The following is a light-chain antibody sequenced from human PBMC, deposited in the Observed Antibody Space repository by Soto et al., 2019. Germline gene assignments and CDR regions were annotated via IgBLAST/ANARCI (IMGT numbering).Light chain of an antibody. CDR1: SGDVGSYDL. CDR2: EAN. V-gene: IGLV2-23*01. J-gene: IGLJ1*01. Sequence: QSVLTQPASVSGSPGQSISVSCTGNSGDVGSYDLVSWYQQHPGKAPKLIIHEANKRPSGVSNRFSGSKSGNTASLTISGLQAGDEADYYCCSYAGSGIYVFGTGTKVTVL. CDR3: CSYAGSGIYV.